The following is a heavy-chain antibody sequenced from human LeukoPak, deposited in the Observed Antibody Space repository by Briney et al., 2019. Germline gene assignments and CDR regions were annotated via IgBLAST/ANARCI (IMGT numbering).Heavy chain of an antibody. CDR3: ARVSGVGYSYGTADY. J-gene: IGHJ4*02. V-gene: IGHV4-59*07. CDR1: GGSIRSYY. D-gene: IGHD5-18*01. Sequence: SDTLSLTCTVSGGSIRSYYWSWIRQPPGKGLEWIGYMYYGGSTNYNPALKSRVTISGDTSKNQFSLKLTSVTAADTAVYYCARVSGVGYSYGTADYWGQGTLVTVSS. CDR2: MYYGGST.